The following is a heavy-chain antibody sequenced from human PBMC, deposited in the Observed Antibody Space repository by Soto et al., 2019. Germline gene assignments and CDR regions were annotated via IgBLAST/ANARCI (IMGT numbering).Heavy chain of an antibody. V-gene: IGHV3-74*01. D-gene: IGHD3-10*01. CDR3: AREFYGSGI. CDR1: GFTFSSYW. CDR2: INSDGAIT. J-gene: IGHJ4*02. Sequence: EVQLVESGGALIQPGGSLRISCAASGFTFSSYWMFWVRQAPSTGLMWVSRINSDGAITDYADSVRGRFTISRDNAKNTLYLQLNSLRAEDTAMYYCAREFYGSGIWGQGTLVTVSS.